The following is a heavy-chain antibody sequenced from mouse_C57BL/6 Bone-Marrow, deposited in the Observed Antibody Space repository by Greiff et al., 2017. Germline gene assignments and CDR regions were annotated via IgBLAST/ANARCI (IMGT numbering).Heavy chain of an antibody. CDR3: ARKNYDYDAWFAY. Sequence: QVQLQQPGAELVKPGASVKMSCKASGYTFTSYWITWVKQRPGQGLEWIGDIYPGSGSTNYNEKFKSKATLTVDTSSSPAYMQLSSLTSEDSAVYYCARKNYDYDAWFAYWGQGTLVTVSA. D-gene: IGHD2-4*01. J-gene: IGHJ3*01. CDR1: GYTFTSYW. V-gene: IGHV1-55*01. CDR2: IYPGSGST.